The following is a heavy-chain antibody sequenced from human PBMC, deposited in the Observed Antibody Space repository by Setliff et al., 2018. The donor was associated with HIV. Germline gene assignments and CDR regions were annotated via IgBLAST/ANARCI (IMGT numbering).Heavy chain of an antibody. CDR3: AIDVIGGWLRPMPDY. Sequence: ASVKVSCKASNYTFTNYGVTWVRQAPGQGLEWMGWISGYSGNTEYSHKFQDRVTITADTSTSTAHMELRRLELDDTAVYYCAIDVIGGWLRPMPDYWGQGTLVTV. CDR2: ISGYSGNT. CDR1: NYTFTNYG. J-gene: IGHJ4*02. D-gene: IGHD2-2*01. V-gene: IGHV1-18*01.